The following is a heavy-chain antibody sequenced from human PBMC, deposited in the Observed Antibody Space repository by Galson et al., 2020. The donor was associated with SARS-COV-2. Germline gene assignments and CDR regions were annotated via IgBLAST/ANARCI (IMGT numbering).Heavy chain of an antibody. CDR3: VRKQAAYGSSFSCVFYFAS. Sequence: ASETLSLTCTVSGGSVSGDDDAWSWLWQSPGTGLDWIGYVSRSGRTSSNPSLKTRVSMSLARSENQFSLELTSVTAADTAMYYCVRKQAAYGSSFSCVFYFASWGQGSLVTVSS. CDR2: VSRSGRT. V-gene: IGHV4-30-2*06. CDR1: GGSVSGDDDA. J-gene: IGHJ4*02. D-gene: IGHD2-2*01.